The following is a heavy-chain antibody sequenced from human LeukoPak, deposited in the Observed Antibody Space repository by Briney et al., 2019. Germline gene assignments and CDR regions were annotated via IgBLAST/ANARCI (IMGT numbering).Heavy chain of an antibody. CDR3: ARGRISQWLVRFDY. CDR2: INHSGST. D-gene: IGHD6-19*01. CDR1: GGSLSGYY. J-gene: IGHJ4*02. V-gene: IGHV4-34*01. Sequence: PSETLSLTCAVYGGSLSGYYWSWIRQPPGKGPEWIGEINHSGSTNYNPSLKSRVTISVDTSKNQFSLKLSSVTAADTAVYYCARGRISQWLVRFDYWGQGTLVTVSS.